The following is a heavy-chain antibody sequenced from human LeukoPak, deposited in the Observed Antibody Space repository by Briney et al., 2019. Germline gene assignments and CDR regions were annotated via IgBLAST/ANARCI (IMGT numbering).Heavy chain of an antibody. J-gene: IGHJ4*02. V-gene: IGHV5-51*01. CDR1: AYSFTSSW. CDR3: ARLNYCGSGSYELDY. Sequence: GAPLKISCQGSAYSFTSSWIGWVRQLPRKGLEWMGIIYPGDSDTRYSPSFQGQVTISADKSISTAYLQWSSLKASDTAMYYCARLNYCGSGSYELDYWGQGTLVTVSS. D-gene: IGHD3-10*01. CDR2: IYPGDSDT.